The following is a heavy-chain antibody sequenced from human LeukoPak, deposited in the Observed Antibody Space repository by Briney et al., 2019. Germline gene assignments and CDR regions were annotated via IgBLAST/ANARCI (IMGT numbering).Heavy chain of an antibody. J-gene: IGHJ4*02. D-gene: IGHD2/OR15-2a*01. Sequence: GGSLRLSCAGSGFTFSTWWMHWVRQAPGKGLVWISRINPDGSRMTYADSVQGRFTISRDNAKNTLYLQMNSLRAEDTAIYYCSRDTXXAHDYWGQGTLVTVSS. CDR3: SRDTXXAHDY. CDR1: GFTFSTWW. V-gene: IGHV3-74*03. CDR2: INPDGSRM.